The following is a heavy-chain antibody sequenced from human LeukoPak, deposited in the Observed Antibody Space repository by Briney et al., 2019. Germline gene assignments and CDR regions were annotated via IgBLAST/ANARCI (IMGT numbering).Heavy chain of an antibody. Sequence: ASVKVSCKASGYTFTGHYIHWVRQAPGQGLEGIGWINPNSGDTYYAQQFQGRVTMTRDTSISTAYMELRRLRFDDTAVYYCARGLLNFPAGDYWGQGTLVTVSS. CDR2: INPNSGDT. J-gene: IGHJ4*02. D-gene: IGHD2/OR15-2a*01. CDR1: GYTFTGHY. CDR3: ARGLLNFPAGDY. V-gene: IGHV1-2*02.